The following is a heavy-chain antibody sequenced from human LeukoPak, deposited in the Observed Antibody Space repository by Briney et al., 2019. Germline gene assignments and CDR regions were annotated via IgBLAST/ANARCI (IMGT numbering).Heavy chain of an antibody. CDR2: ISSSSSYI. Sequence: PGRSLRLSCAASGFTFSSYSMNWVRQAPGKGLGWVSSISSSSSYIYYADSVKGRFTISRDNAKNSLYLQMNSLRAEDTAVYYCARAEYGTFDYWGQGTLVTVSS. D-gene: IGHD4/OR15-4a*01. J-gene: IGHJ4*02. V-gene: IGHV3-21*01. CDR3: ARAEYGTFDY. CDR1: GFTFSSYS.